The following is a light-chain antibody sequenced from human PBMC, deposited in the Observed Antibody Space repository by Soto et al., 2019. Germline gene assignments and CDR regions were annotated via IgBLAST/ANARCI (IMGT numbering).Light chain of an antibody. J-gene: IGKJ1*01. CDR1: QTVSSYF. CDR3: QQFDGSLWT. V-gene: IGKV3-20*01. CDR2: DTF. Sequence: ELVLTQSPGTLSLSPGESATLSCRASQTVSSYFLAWYQQRPGQAPRLLIYDTFTRATGIPDRFTGSGSGTDFTLSISRLESEDFAVYCCQQFDGSLWTFGQGTKVDIK.